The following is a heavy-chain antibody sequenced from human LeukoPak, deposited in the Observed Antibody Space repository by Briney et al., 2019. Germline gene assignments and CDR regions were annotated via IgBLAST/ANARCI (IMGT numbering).Heavy chain of an antibody. D-gene: IGHD4-23*01. CDR3: ARHDFGGNSGDY. Sequence: PAGSLRLSCAAFGFTFSSYAMTWVRQAPGKGLEWVSTIRSGAYTYYADSVKGRFTISRDNARNSLYLQMNSLRDEDTAVYYCARHDFGGNSGDYWGQGTLVTVSS. J-gene: IGHJ4*02. CDR2: IRSGAYT. CDR1: GFTFSSYA. V-gene: IGHV3-21*01.